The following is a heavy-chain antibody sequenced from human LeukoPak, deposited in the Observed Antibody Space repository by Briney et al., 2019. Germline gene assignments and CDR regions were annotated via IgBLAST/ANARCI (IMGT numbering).Heavy chain of an antibody. V-gene: IGHV4-59*01. J-gene: IGHJ5*02. Sequence: SETLSLTCTVSGGSISSYYWSWIRQPPGKGLEWIGYIYYSGSTNYNPSLKSRVTISVDTSKNQFSLKLSSVTAADTAVYYCTRDSGTTGEVKFDPWGQGTLVTVSS. D-gene: IGHD3-10*01. CDR1: GGSISSYY. CDR2: IYYSGST. CDR3: TRDSGTTGEVKFDP.